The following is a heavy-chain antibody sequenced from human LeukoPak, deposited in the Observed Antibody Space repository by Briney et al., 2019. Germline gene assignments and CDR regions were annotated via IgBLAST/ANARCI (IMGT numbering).Heavy chain of an antibody. CDR3: ARAGYCSSTSCLYDTNDY. CDR2: ISAYNGNT. J-gene: IGHJ4*02. Sequence: ASVKVSCKASGYTFTSYGISWVRQAPGQGLEWMGWISAYNGNTNYAQKLQGRVTMTTDTSTSTAYMELRSLRSDDTAVYYCARAGYCSSTSCLYDTNDYWGQGTLVTVSS. V-gene: IGHV1-18*01. CDR1: GYTFTSYG. D-gene: IGHD2-2*01.